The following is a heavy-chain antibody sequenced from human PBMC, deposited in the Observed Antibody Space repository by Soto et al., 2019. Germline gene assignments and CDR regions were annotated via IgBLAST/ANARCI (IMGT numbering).Heavy chain of an antibody. CDR2: IWYDGSNK. CDR1: GFTFSSYG. Sequence: GGSLRLSCAASGFTFSSYGMHWVRQAPGKGLEWVAVIWYDGSNKYYADSVKGRFTISRDNSKNTLYLQINSLRAEDTAVYYCARDKVDYGGFLFDYWGQGTLVTVSS. J-gene: IGHJ4*02. D-gene: IGHD4-17*01. V-gene: IGHV3-33*08. CDR3: ARDKVDYGGFLFDY.